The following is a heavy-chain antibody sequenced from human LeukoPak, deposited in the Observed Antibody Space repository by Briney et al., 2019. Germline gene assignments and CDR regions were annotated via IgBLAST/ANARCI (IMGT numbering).Heavy chain of an antibody. D-gene: IGHD1-7*01. CDR1: GFTFDRYG. CDR2: INWNGGST. Sequence: GGSLRLSCAASGFTFDRYGMSWVRQAPGKGLEWVSGINWNGGSTGYADSVKGRFTISRDNAKNSLYLQMNSLRAEDTALYYCARGMGNYVSFDYWGQGTLVTVSS. CDR3: ARGMGNYVSFDY. J-gene: IGHJ4*02. V-gene: IGHV3-20*04.